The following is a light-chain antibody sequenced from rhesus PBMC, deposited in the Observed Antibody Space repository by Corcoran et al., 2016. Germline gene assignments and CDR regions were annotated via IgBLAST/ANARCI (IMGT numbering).Light chain of an antibody. Sequence: DIQMTQSPSSLSASVGDRVTITCRTSENVNNYLHWYHQNQGKAPKLLIYKASTLQNGVPSRFTGSGSGTDYTFNISSLQSEDVATYYWQHNYGTPFTFGPGTKLDIK. CDR2: KAS. CDR1: ENVNNY. CDR3: QHNYGTPFT. J-gene: IGKJ3*01. V-gene: IGKV1-74*01.